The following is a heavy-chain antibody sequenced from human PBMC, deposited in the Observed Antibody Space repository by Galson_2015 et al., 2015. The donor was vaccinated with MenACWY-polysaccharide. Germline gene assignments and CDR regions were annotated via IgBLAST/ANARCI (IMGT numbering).Heavy chain of an antibody. CDR2: INIGKGST. Sequence: SVKVSCKASGYTFSRSVMHWVRQAPGHSPEWMGWINIGKGSTKYSQKFQGRVSIARDPSATTVYMELNSLTSEDTAVYYCARDSGCWHFGHWGQGAQLSVSA. J-gene: IGHJ4*02. V-gene: IGHV1-3*04. D-gene: IGHD1-26*01. CDR3: ARDSGCWHFGH. CDR1: GYTFSRSV.